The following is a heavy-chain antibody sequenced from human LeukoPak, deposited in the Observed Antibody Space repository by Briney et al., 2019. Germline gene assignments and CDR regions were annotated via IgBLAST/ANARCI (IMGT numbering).Heavy chain of an antibody. CDR2: ISSSGGTK. D-gene: IGHD6-25*01. V-gene: IGHV3-48*03. J-gene: IGHJ4*02. CDR3: ARETAAFDY. Sequence: PGGSLRHSCAASGFSFSTYEMSWVRQAPGKGLEWVSYISSSGGTKYYADSVKGRFSISRDNAKNSLYLQMNSLRAEDTALYYCARETAAFDYWGQGTLVTVSS. CDR1: GFSFSTYE.